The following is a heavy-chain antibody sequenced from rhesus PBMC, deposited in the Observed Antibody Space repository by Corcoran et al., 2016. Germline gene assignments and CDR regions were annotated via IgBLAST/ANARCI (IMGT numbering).Heavy chain of an antibody. CDR3: ARDTGIAAAGPGDY. CDR2: IYGSSTST. D-gene: IGHD6S26*01. CDR1: GGSISDSYR. J-gene: IGHJ4*01. V-gene: IGHV4S10*01. Sequence: QVQLQESGPGVVKPSETLSLTCAVSGGSISDSYRWSWIRQPPGKGLEWIGYIYGSSTSTNYNPSLKIRITISKGTSKNQFSLKLSSVTAADTAVYYCARDTGIAAAGPGDYWGQGVLVTVSS.